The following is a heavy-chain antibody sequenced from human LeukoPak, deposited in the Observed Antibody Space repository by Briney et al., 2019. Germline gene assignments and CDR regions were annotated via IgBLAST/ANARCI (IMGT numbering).Heavy chain of an antibody. CDR1: GGSISSYY. D-gene: IGHD1-26*01. CDR3: ARSPVGAIGGLNWFDP. Sequence: SETLSLTCTVSGGSISSYYWSWIRQPPGKGLEWIGYIYTSGSTNYNPSLKSRVTMSVDTSKNQFSLKLSSVTAADTAVYYCARSPVGAIGGLNWFDPWGQGTLVTVSS. CDR2: IYTSGST. V-gene: IGHV4-4*08. J-gene: IGHJ5*02.